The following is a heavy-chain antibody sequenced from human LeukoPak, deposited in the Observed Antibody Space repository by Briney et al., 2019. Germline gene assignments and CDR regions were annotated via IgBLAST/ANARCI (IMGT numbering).Heavy chain of an antibody. D-gene: IGHD6-19*01. J-gene: IGHJ4*02. CDR3: ARDASIAVAGDY. V-gene: IGHV3-30*07. Sequence: SVKGRFTISRDNSKNTLNLQMNSLRAEDTAVYYCARDASIAVAGDYWGQGTLVTVSS.